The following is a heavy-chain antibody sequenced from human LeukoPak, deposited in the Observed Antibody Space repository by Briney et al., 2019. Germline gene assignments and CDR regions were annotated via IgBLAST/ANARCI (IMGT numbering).Heavy chain of an antibody. CDR3: ASQNCTTTRCHFEY. CDR2: SYYTGRT. CDR1: GCSISSSRYC. D-gene: IGHD2-2*01. Sequence: AETLSLSCAASGCSISSSRYCWGWMPQPPGKGLECSVSSYYTGRTYDNPSLRRRITISVDTSNNHLSLNLSSVTAADASLSYCASQNCTTTRCHFEYWGQGSLVTVSS. J-gene: IGHJ4*02. V-gene: IGHV4-39*02.